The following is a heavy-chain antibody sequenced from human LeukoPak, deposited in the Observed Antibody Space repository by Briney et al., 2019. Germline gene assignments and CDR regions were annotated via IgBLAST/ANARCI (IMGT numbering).Heavy chain of an antibody. J-gene: IGHJ4*02. Sequence: AASVKVSCTASGYTFTSYGISWVRQAPGQGLEWMGWISAYNGNTNYAQKLQGRVTMTTDTSTSTAYMELRSLRSDDTAVYYCARDDPEGYCTNGVCYSLIDYWGQGTLVTVSS. D-gene: IGHD2-8*01. CDR1: GYTFTSYG. CDR3: ARDDPEGYCTNGVCYSLIDY. CDR2: ISAYNGNT. V-gene: IGHV1-18*01.